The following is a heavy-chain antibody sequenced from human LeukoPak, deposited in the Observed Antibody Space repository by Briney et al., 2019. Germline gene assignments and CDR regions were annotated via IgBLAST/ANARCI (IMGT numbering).Heavy chain of an antibody. CDR3: ANSQRKAYYFDY. CDR1: GFTFSSYA. CDR2: ISGSGGST. D-gene: IGHD1-14*01. Sequence: GGSLRLSCAASGFTFSSYAMSWVRQAPGKGLEWVSAISGSGGSTYYADSVKGRFTISRDNSKNTLYRQMNSPRAEDTAVYYCANSQRKAYYFDYWGQGTLVTVSS. V-gene: IGHV3-23*01. J-gene: IGHJ4*02.